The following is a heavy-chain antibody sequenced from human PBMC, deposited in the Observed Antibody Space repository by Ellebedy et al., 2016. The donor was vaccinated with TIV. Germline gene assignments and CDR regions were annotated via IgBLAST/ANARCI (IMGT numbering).Heavy chain of an antibody. CDR2: IIPIFGTA. CDR1: GGTFSSYA. Sequence: ASVKVSCKASGGTFSSYAISWVRQAPGQGLEWMGGIIPIFGTANYAQKFQGRVTITADESTSTAYMELSSLRSEDTAVYYCARGHQGSGYHIDYWGQGTLVTVSS. J-gene: IGHJ4*02. D-gene: IGHD3-22*01. CDR3: ARGHQGSGYHIDY. V-gene: IGHV1-69*13.